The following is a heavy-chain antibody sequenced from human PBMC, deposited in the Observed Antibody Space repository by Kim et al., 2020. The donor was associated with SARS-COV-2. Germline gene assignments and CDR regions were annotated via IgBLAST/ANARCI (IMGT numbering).Heavy chain of an antibody. CDR3: AKGISGGD. V-gene: IGHV3-23*01. D-gene: IGHD2-15*01. CDR1: GFTFSDSG. Sequence: GGSLRLSCVASGFTFSDSGMTWVRQAPGKGLEWVSAIDGSSRYTYYADSVKGRLIISRDNSKNTLYLQMNNLRADDTAVYYCAKGISGGDWGQGTLVTVSS. J-gene: IGHJ4*02. CDR2: IDGSSRYT.